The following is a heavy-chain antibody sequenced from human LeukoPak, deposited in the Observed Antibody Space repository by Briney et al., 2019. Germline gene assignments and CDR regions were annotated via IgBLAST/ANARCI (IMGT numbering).Heavy chain of an antibody. CDR3: ARELLDYYDSSGYASDAFDI. CDR2: INPNSGGT. J-gene: IGHJ3*02. V-gene: IGHV1-2*02. CDR1: GYTFTGYY. D-gene: IGHD3-22*01. Sequence: GASVKVSCKASGYTFTGYYMHWVRQAPGRGLEWMGWINPNSGGTNYAQKFQGRVTMTRDTSISTAYMELSRLRSDDTAVYYCARELLDYYDSSGYASDAFDIWGQGTMVTVSS.